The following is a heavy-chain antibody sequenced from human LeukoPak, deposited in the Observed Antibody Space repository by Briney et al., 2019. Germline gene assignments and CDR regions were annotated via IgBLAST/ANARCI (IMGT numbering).Heavy chain of an antibody. CDR2: INHSGST. Sequence: PSETLSLTCAVYGGSFSGYYWSWIRQPPGKGLEWIGEINHSGSTNYNPSLKSRVTISVDTSKNQFSLKLSSVTAADTAVYYCARHRFVVRGVIIPHFDYWGQGTLVTVSS. CDR3: ARHRFVVRGVIIPHFDY. D-gene: IGHD3-10*01. V-gene: IGHV4-34*01. J-gene: IGHJ4*02. CDR1: GGSFSGYY.